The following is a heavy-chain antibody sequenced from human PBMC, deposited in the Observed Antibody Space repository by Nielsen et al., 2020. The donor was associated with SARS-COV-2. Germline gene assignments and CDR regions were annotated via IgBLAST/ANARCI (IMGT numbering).Heavy chain of an antibody. CDR3: ARQMPTTLDS. CDR1: GYSISSGYY. D-gene: IGHD5-24*01. J-gene: IGHJ4*02. V-gene: IGHV4-38-2*02. Sequence: GSLRLSCTVSGYSISSGYYWGWIRQPPGKGLEWIGSIYHSGRSYYNPSLKSRVTISVDTSKNQFSLKLSSVTAADTAVYYCARQMPTTLDSWGQGTLFTVSS. CDR2: IYHSGRS.